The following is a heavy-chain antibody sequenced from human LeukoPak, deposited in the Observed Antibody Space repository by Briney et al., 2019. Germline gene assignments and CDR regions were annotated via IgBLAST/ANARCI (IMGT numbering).Heavy chain of an antibody. D-gene: IGHD5-12*01. CDR2: ISRSSTYI. V-gene: IGHV3-21*01. Sequence: PGGSLRLSCAASGFTFRSYTMNWVRQAPGKARDWVSSISRSSTYIYYADSVKGRSTISRDNAKKSRYLQMNSLRAEDRAVYFCAGVGSLDVWGQGTTVTVSS. CDR1: GFTFRSYT. J-gene: IGHJ6*02. CDR3: AGVGSLDV.